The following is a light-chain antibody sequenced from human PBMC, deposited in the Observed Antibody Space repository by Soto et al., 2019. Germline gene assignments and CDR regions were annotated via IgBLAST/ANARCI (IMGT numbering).Light chain of an antibody. CDR3: QQYKTWPLT. V-gene: IGKV3-15*01. J-gene: IGKJ4*01. CDR1: QSVGSY. CDR2: GTS. Sequence: EIVMTQSPATLSVSPGEGATLSCRASQSVGSYLAWYQQRPGQAPRLLIYGTSTRATGVPPGFSGSGSGTDFTLTISSLQSDDFAFYHCQQYKTWPLTFGAGTKVEIK.